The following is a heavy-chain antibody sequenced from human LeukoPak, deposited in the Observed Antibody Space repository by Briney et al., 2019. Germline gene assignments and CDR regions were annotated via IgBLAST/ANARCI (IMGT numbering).Heavy chain of an antibody. J-gene: IGHJ6*03. V-gene: IGHV4-30-4*07. D-gene: IGHD6-19*01. Sequence: SETLSLTCAVSGGSISSGGYSWSWIRQPPGKGLEWIGYIYYSGSTYYNPSLKSRVTISVDTSKNQFSLKLSSVTAADTAVYYCARSGGIAVAGPHYYYMDVWGKGTTVTVSS. CDR3: ARSGGIAVAGPHYYYMDV. CDR2: IYYSGST. CDR1: GGSISSGGYS.